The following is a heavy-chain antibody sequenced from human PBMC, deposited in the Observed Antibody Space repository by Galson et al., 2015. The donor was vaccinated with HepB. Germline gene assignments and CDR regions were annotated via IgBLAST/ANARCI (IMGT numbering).Heavy chain of an antibody. V-gene: IGHV3-33*01. J-gene: IGHJ4*02. Sequence: SLRLSCAASGFTFTRYGMHSVRQAPGKGLEWVAVIWYDGSNKYYVDSVKGRFTISRDNSKNTLYLQMNSLRAEDTAVYYCAREMGYSDISGYSYAFDYWGQGTLVTVSS. CDR1: GFTFTRYG. CDR3: AREMGYSDISGYSYAFDY. CDR2: IWYDGSNK. D-gene: IGHD3-22*01.